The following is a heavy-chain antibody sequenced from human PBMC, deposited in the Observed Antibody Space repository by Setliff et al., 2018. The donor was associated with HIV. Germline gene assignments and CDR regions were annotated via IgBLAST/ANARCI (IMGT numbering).Heavy chain of an antibody. CDR3: ARDLRDGFEEWFSTLDDGMDV. CDR2: ISPYNDIT. D-gene: IGHD3-3*01. J-gene: IGHJ6*02. CDR1: GYTFISYG. Sequence: ASVKVSCKASGYTFISYGINWVRQAPGQGFEWLGWISPYNDITNYAQKFQGRVTMTRDTSINTIYMELSRLRSDDTAVYYCARDLRDGFEEWFSTLDDGMDVWGQGTTVTVSS. V-gene: IGHV1-18*01.